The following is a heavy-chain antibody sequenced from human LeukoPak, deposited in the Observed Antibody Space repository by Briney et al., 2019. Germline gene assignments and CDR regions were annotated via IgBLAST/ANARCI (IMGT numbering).Heavy chain of an antibody. Sequence: GGSLRLSCEASGFSFTTFFISCIRQAPGKGLECVGYITNSGRSTNYADAVKGRFTISRDNAKKSVYLEMTDLRAEDTAVYYCAREASGNYHVFYSWGQGTLVTVSS. CDR2: ITNSGRST. V-gene: IGHV3-11*04. J-gene: IGHJ4*02. CDR3: AREASGNYHVFYS. CDR1: GFSFTTFF. D-gene: IGHD1-26*01.